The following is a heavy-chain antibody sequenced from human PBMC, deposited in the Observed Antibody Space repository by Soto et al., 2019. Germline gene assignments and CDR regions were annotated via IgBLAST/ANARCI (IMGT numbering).Heavy chain of an antibody. J-gene: IGHJ6*02. Sequence: ASVKVSFRASGYAFTTYGVKWVRQAPGQGLEWMGWVIPYNGDTTYAQKVQGRVTMTTDTSTTTAYLELRSLRSDDKAVYYCPREVGHMDVSGQGTTVTVSS. CDR3: PREVGHMDV. V-gene: IGHV1-18*04. CDR2: VIPYNGDT. D-gene: IGHD2-2*01. CDR1: GYAFTTYG.